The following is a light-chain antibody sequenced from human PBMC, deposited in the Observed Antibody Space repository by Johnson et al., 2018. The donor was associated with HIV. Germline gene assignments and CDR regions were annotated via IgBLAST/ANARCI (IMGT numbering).Light chain of an antibody. V-gene: IGLV1-51*01. CDR2: DNK. CDR1: SSNIGNNY. Sequence: QSVLTQPPSVSAAPGQKVTISCSGSSSNIGNNYVSWYQQLPGTAPKILIYDNKKRPSGIPDRFSGSKSGTSATLGITGLPTGDEADYYCGTWDSSLSAGVFGTGAKVTVL. CDR3: GTWDSSLSAGV. J-gene: IGLJ1*01.